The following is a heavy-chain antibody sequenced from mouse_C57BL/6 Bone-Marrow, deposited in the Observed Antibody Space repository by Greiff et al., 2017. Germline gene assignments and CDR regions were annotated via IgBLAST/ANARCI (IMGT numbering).Heavy chain of an antibody. CDR3: ARSLIYYDGRERFAY. CDR2: INPSTGGT. Sequence: VQLKQSGPELVKPGASVKISCKASGYSFTGYYMNWVKQSPEKSLEWIGEINPSTGGTTYNQKFKAKATLTVDKSSSTAYMQLKSLTSEDSAVYDWARSLIYYDGRERFAYWGQGTLVTVSA. V-gene: IGHV1-42*01. D-gene: IGHD1-1*01. CDR1: GYSFTGYY. J-gene: IGHJ3*01.